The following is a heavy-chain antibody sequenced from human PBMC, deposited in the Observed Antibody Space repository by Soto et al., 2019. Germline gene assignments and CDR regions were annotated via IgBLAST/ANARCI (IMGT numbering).Heavy chain of an antibody. CDR3: AREGINIYQANYFDS. CDR1: GFTFSSYS. D-gene: IGHD2-2*01. V-gene: IGHV3-21*01. J-gene: IGHJ4*02. Sequence: GGSLRLSCAASGFTFSSYSMNWVRQAPGKGLEWVSSISGSGNYTHYADFLRGRFTISRDNAKTSLYLQMNSLRAEDTAVYYCAREGINIYQANYFDSWGQGTVVTVSS. CDR2: ISGSGNYT.